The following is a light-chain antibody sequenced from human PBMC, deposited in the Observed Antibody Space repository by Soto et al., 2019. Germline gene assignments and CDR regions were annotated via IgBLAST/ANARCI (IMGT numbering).Light chain of an antibody. V-gene: IGKV3-15*01. J-gene: IGKJ1*01. CDR2: GAS. Sequence: EIVMTQSPGTLSVSPGERATLSCRASQSVSSNLAWYQQKPGQAPRLLIYGASTRATGIPARFSGSGSGTEFTLTISSLQSEDFAVYYSQHYNNWPPVTFGQGT. CDR3: QHYNNWPPVT. CDR1: QSVSSN.